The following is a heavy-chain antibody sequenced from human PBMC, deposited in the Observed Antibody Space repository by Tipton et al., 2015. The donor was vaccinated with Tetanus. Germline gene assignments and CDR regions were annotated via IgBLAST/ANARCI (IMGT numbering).Heavy chain of an antibody. J-gene: IGHJ4*02. V-gene: IGHV4-31*03. Sequence: LRLSCTVSGGSISSGGYYWSWIRQHPGKGLEWIGDIYYSGGTYYNPSLKSRVTISVDTSKNQFYLKLNSVTAADTAVYYCARDQARGARGWNYFDYWGQGTLVTVSS. CDR2: IYYSGGT. CDR1: GGSISSGGYY. D-gene: IGHD1-26*01. CDR3: ARDQARGARGWNYFDY.